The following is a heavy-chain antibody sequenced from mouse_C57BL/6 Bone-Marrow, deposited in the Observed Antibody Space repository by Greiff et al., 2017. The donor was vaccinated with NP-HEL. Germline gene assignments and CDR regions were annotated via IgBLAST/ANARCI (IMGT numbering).Heavy chain of an antibody. V-gene: IGHV7-3*01. CDR2: LRPPSPGETT. Sequence: DVQLVEPGGGLVPPFGYLNLSCTGCFFTFPSSSLLFFPPSLFPSLSFFFFLRPPSPGETTEYSASVKGRFTISRDNSQSILYLQRNALRAEDSATYDCARSIYCDYADDPVYARDYWGQGTSVTVSS. D-gene: IGHD2-4*01. J-gene: IGHJ4*01. CDR3: ARSIYCDYADDPVYARDY. CDR1: FFTFPSSS.